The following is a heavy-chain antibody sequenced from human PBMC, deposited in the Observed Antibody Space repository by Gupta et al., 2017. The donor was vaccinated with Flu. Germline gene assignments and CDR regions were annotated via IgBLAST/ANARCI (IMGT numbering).Heavy chain of an antibody. Sequence: EVQLVESGGGLVKPGGSLRLSCAASGFTFSSFSMNWVRQAPGKGLEWVSSISSSGDYIDYADSVRGRFTISRDNAKSSLYLQMNSLSAEDTAVYYCASPLGYCSGTSCFYSWGQGTLVTVSS. J-gene: IGHJ4*02. V-gene: IGHV3-21*06. CDR2: ISSSGDYI. CDR3: ASPLGYCSGTSCFYS. CDR1: GFTFSSFS. D-gene: IGHD2-15*01.